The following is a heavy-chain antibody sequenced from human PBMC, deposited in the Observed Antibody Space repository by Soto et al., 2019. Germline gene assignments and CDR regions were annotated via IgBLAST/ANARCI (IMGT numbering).Heavy chain of an antibody. CDR3: ARHQDTAMVYYYYYGMDV. J-gene: IGHJ6*02. CDR2: IDPSDSYT. Sequence: GESLKIFCKGSGYSFTSFWISWVRQMPGKGLEWMGRIDPSDSYTNYSPSFQGHVTISADKSISTAYLQWSSLKASDTAMYYCARHQDTAMVYYYYYGMDVWGQGTTVTVSS. V-gene: IGHV5-10-1*01. D-gene: IGHD5-18*01. CDR1: GYSFTSFW.